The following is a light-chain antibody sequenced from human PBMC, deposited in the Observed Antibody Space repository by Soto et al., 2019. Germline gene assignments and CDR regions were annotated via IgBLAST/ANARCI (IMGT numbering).Light chain of an antibody. CDR3: QSYDNTKAI. CDR2: EDD. J-gene: IGLJ2*01. V-gene: IGLV6-57*02. CDR1: SGSIASNY. Sequence: NFMLTQPHSVSASPGKTVTISCTGSSGSIASNYVQWYQQRPGSAPTTVIYEDDQRPSGVPDRFSASIDSSSNSASLTISGLKTEDEADYYCQSYDNTKAIFGGGTKLTVL.